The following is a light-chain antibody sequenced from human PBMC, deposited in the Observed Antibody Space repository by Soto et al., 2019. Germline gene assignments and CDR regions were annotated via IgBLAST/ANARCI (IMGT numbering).Light chain of an antibody. V-gene: IGKV3-15*01. J-gene: IGKJ4*01. CDR1: QSVGSN. CDR2: GAS. Sequence: EIVMTQSPATLSVSPGERATLSCRAGQSVGSNLAWYQQKPGQAPRLLIYGASSRATGIPARFSGSGSGTEFTLTISSLQPEDSAVYYCQHYNNRPLTFGGGAKVEIK. CDR3: QHYNNRPLT.